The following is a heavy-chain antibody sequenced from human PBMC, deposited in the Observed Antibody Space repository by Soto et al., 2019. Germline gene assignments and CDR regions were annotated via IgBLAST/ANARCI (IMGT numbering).Heavy chain of an antibody. CDR3: ARRLAAAGTISYYYGMDV. D-gene: IGHD6-13*01. CDR1: GDSLRGQS. Sequence: PSETLSLTCAVVGDSLRGQSWNWIRQSPGKGLEWIGELDQSGGTNYNPSLKSRAIISDDTSKNQFSLTLTSVTAADTAVYYCARRLAAAGTISYYYGMDVWGQGTTVTVSS. CDR2: LDQSGGT. J-gene: IGHJ6*02. V-gene: IGHV4-34*01.